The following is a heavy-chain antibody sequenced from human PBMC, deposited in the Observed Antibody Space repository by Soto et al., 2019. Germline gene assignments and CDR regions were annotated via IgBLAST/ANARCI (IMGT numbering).Heavy chain of an antibody. Sequence: QVQLQQWGAGLLKPSETLSLTCAVYGGSFSGYYWSWIRQPPGKGLEWIGEINQSGSTKYNPSLKSRLTISVATSKNQFSLKLSSVTAADTAVYYCARRYCSGGSCYSRYYYYYMDVWGKGTTVTVSS. CDR1: GGSFSGYY. D-gene: IGHD2-15*01. CDR3: ARRYCSGGSCYSRYYYYYMDV. CDR2: INQSGST. V-gene: IGHV4-34*01. J-gene: IGHJ6*03.